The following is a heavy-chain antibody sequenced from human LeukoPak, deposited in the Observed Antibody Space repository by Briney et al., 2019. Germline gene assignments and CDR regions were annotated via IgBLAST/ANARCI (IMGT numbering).Heavy chain of an antibody. CDR1: GGSISSSNW. J-gene: IGHJ5*02. CDR3: ARSDTTVTGLDP. V-gene: IGHV4-4*02. D-gene: IGHD4-17*01. Sequence: SEALSLTCAVSGGSISSSNWWSWVRQPPGKGLEWIGEIDHSGSTNYNPSLKSRVTISVDKSKNQFSLKLSSVTAADTAVYYCARSDTTVTGLDPWGQGTLVSVSS. CDR2: IDHSGST.